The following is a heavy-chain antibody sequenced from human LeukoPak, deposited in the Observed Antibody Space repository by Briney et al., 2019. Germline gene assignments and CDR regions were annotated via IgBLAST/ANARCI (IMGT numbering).Heavy chain of an antibody. V-gene: IGHV4-34*01. D-gene: IGHD2-2*01. J-gene: IGHJ4*02. Sequence: SETLSLTCAVYGGSFSGYYWSWIRQPPGKGLEWIGEISHSGSTNYNPSLKSRVTISVDTSKNQFSLKLSSVTAADMAVYYCARSTFPRYWGQGTLVTVSS. CDR3: ARSTFPRY. CDR2: ISHSGST. CDR1: GGSFSGYY.